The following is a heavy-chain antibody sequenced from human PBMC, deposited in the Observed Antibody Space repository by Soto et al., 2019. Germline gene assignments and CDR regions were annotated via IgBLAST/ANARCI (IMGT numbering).Heavy chain of an antibody. D-gene: IGHD5-12*01. CDR2: IIPIFGTA. CDR3: ARPERGYSGYDPIV. CDR1: GGTFSSYA. V-gene: IGHV1-69*13. Sequence: GASVKVSCKASGGTFSSYAISWVRQAPGQGLEWMGGIIPIFGTANYALKFQGRVTITADESTSTAYMELSSLRSEDTAVYYCARPERGYSGYDPIVWGQGTLVTVST. J-gene: IGHJ4*02.